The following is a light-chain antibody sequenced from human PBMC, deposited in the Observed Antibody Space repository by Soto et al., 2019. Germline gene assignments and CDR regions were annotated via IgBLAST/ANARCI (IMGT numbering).Light chain of an antibody. V-gene: IGLV2-14*03. CDR2: DVN. Sequence: QSVLTQTASVSGSPGQSITISCTGTSSDVGAYNYVSWYQHHPGKAPKLIIFDVNNRPSGVSDRFSGSKSGSTSSLTISGLQAEDEAYYYCTSYTTTFPSVFGSGTKVTVL. J-gene: IGLJ1*01. CDR1: SSDVGAYNY. CDR3: TSYTTTFPSV.